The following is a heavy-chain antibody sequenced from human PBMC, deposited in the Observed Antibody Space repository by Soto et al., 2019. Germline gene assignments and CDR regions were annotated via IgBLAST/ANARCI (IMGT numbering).Heavy chain of an antibody. CDR1: GFTFSSYG. D-gene: IGHD6-19*01. J-gene: IGHJ4*02. CDR2: ISYDGSNK. Sequence: QVQLVESGGGVVQPGRSLRLSCAASGFTFSSYGIHWVRQAPGKGLEWVAVISYDGSNKYYADSVKGRFTISRDNSKNTLYLQANSLRGEDTAVYYCAKDKDSSGWYDFAYWGQGTLVTVSS. V-gene: IGHV3-30*18. CDR3: AKDKDSSGWYDFAY.